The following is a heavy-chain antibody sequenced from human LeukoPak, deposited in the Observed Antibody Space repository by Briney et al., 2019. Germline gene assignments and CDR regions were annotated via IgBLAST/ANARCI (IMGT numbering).Heavy chain of an antibody. CDR1: GFTFSSYG. J-gene: IGHJ4*02. Sequence: GGSLRLSCAASGFTFSSYGMHWVRQAPGKGLEWVAVIWYDGSNKYYADSVKGRFTISRDNSKNTLYLQMNSLRAEDTAVYFCARDRFTVAYFDYWGQGTLVTVSS. V-gene: IGHV3-33*01. CDR3: ARDRFTVAYFDY. D-gene: IGHD4-23*01. CDR2: IWYDGSNK.